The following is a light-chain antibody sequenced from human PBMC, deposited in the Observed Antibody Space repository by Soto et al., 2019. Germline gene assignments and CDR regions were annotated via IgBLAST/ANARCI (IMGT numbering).Light chain of an antibody. CDR2: SAS. Sequence: DIVLTQSPGTLSLSPGDRATLSCRASQNIAGYYLAWYQQKPGQAPRLLIYSASSRATGIPDRFSGSVSGTDFTLTISRLEPEDFAVYYCQQYVTSPFTFGPGTKVDIK. V-gene: IGKV3-20*01. CDR1: QNIAGYY. CDR3: QQYVTSPFT. J-gene: IGKJ3*01.